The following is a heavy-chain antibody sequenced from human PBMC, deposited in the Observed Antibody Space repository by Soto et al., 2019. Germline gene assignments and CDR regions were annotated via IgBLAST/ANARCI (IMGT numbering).Heavy chain of an antibody. Sequence: QLQLQESGSGLVKPSQTLSLTCAVSGGSISSGGYSWSWIRQPPGKGLEWIGYIYHSGSTYYNPSLKGRVTISVDRSKNQFSLKLSSVTAADTAVYYCARSGGAHRLFFDYWGQGTLVTVSS. J-gene: IGHJ4*02. CDR2: IYHSGST. V-gene: IGHV4-30-2*01. CDR1: GGSISSGGYS. D-gene: IGHD2-21*01. CDR3: ARSGGAHRLFFDY.